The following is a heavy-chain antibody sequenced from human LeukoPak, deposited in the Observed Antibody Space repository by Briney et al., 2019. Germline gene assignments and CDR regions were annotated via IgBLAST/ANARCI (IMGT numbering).Heavy chain of an antibody. D-gene: IGHD3-22*01. V-gene: IGHV4-59*08. CDR1: GGSISSYY. Sequence: SETLSLTCTVSGGSISSYYWSWIRQPPGKGLEWIGYIYYSGSTNYNPSLKSRVTISVDTSKNQLSLKLSSVTAADTAVYYCARHDHDSSGYGGYWGQGTLVTVSS. CDR3: ARHDHDSSGYGGY. CDR2: IYYSGST. J-gene: IGHJ4*02.